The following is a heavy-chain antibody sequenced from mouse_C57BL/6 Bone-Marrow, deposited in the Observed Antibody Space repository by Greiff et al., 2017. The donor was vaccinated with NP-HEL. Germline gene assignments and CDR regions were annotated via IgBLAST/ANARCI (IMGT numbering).Heavy chain of an antibody. CDR3: ARSRITTRYFDV. J-gene: IGHJ1*03. V-gene: IGHV1-82*01. D-gene: IGHD2-4*01. Sequence: VQLQQSGPELVKPGASVKISCKASGYAFSSSWMNWVKQRPGKGLEWIGRIYPGDGDTNYNGKFKGKATLTADKSSSTAYMQLSSLTSEDSAVYFCARSRITTRYFDVWGTGTTVTVSS. CDR1: GYAFSSSW. CDR2: IYPGDGDT.